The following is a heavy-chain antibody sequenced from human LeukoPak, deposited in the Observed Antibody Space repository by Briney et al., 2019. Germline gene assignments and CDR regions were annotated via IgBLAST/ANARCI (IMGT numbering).Heavy chain of an antibody. J-gene: IGHJ4*02. CDR1: GFTFSSYA. Sequence: PGGSLRLSCAASGFTFSSYAMSWVRQAPGKGLEYVAVISDNGVYTYHADSVKGRFTISRDNSENTLYLQMISLRAEDTALYYCAKGTAAYCNVIKCYPFDHWGQGTLVTVSS. V-gene: IGHV3-23*01. CDR3: AKGTAAYCNVIKCYPFDH. D-gene: IGHD2-21*01. CDR2: ISDNGVYT.